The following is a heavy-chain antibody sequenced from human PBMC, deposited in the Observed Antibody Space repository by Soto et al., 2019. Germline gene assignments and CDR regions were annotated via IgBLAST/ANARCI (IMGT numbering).Heavy chain of an antibody. CDR1: GFTFSSYA. V-gene: IGHV3-64*01. CDR2: ISSNGGST. J-gene: IGHJ6*03. Sequence: GGSLRLSCAASGFTFSSYAMHWVRQAPGKGLEYVSAISSNGGSTYYANSVKGRFTISRDNSKNTLYLQMGSLRAEDMAVYYCARDYGYCSSTSCYDLYYYMDVWGKGTTVTVSS. D-gene: IGHD2-2*01. CDR3: ARDYGYCSSTSCYDLYYYMDV.